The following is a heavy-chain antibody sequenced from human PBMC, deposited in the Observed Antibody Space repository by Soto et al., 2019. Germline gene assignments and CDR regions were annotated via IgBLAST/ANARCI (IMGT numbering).Heavy chain of an antibody. CDR1: GVTLSDYY. J-gene: IGHJ4*02. CDR3: ARSVGMGGAGYN. D-gene: IGHD1-26*01. CDR2: ISSSGLTI. Sequence: QVQLVESGGGLVKPGGSLRLSCAASGVTLSDYYMSWIRQAPGKGLEWVSYISSSGLTIQYADSVKGRFTISRDNAKNSLYLQLNSLRAEHTAVYYCARSVGMGGAGYNWGQGTLVTGSS. V-gene: IGHV3-11*01.